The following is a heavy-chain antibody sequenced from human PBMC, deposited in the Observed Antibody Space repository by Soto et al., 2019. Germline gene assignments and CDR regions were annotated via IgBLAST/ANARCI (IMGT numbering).Heavy chain of an antibody. CDR3: ARPRWRDDYNWGYFDL. CDR1: GFTFSSYA. CDR2: ISYDGSNK. V-gene: IGHV3-30-3*01. J-gene: IGHJ2*01. D-gene: IGHD4-4*01. Sequence: QVQLVESGGGVVQPGRSLRLSCAASGFTFSSYAMHWVRQAPGKGLEWVAVISYDGSNKYYADSVKGRFTISRDNSKNXLYLQMNSLRTEDTAVSYCARPRWRDDYNWGYFDLWGRGTLVTVSS.